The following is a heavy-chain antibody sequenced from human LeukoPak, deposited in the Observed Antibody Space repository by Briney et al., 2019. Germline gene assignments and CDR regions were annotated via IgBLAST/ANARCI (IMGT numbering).Heavy chain of an antibody. V-gene: IGHV4-39*01. CDR2: IYYSGST. Sequence: SETLSLTCTVSGGSISSYYWGWIRQPPGKGLEWIGSIYYSGSTYYNPSLKSRVTISVDTSKNQFSLKLSSVTAADTAVYYCARGYSSGWSEDNWFDPWGQGTLVTVSS. CDR3: ARGYSSGWSEDNWFDP. CDR1: GGSISSYY. D-gene: IGHD6-19*01. J-gene: IGHJ5*02.